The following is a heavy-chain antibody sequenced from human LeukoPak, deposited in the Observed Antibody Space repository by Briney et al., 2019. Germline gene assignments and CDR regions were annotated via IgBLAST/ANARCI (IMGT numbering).Heavy chain of an antibody. Sequence: GESLKISCKGSGYSFTSYWIGWVRQMPGKGLEWMGIIYPGDSDTRYSPSFQGQVTISADKSISTAYLQWSSLKASDTAMYYCARTRLTFGGVIVPRRGFDYWGQGTLVTVSS. CDR1: GYSFTSYW. CDR2: IYPGDSDT. D-gene: IGHD3-16*02. J-gene: IGHJ4*02. V-gene: IGHV5-51*01. CDR3: ARTRLTFGGVIVPRRGFDY.